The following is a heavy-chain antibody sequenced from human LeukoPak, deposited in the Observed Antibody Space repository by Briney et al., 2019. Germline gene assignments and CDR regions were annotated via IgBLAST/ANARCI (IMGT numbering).Heavy chain of an antibody. V-gene: IGHV3-66*01. CDR1: GFTVSSNY. CDR3: ARDYYYYYGMDV. Sequence: GGSLRLSCAASGFTVSSNYMSWVRQAPGKGLEWVSVTYSGGSTYYADSVKGRFTISRDNSKNTLYLQMNSLRAEDTAVYYCARDYYYYYGMDVWGRGTTVTVSS. J-gene: IGHJ6*02. CDR2: TYSGGST.